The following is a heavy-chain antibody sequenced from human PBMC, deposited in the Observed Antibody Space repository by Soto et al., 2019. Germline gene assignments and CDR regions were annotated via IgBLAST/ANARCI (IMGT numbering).Heavy chain of an antibody. CDR1: GYTFTSYA. CDR3: ARIAARFYYYYGMDV. D-gene: IGHD6-6*01. CDR2: INAGNGNT. J-gene: IGHJ6*02. V-gene: IGHV1-3*01. Sequence: GASVKVSGKASGYTFTSYAMHWVRQAHGQRLEWMGWINAGNGNTKYSQKFQGRVTITRDTSASTAYMELSSLRSEDTAVYYCARIAARFYYYYGMDVWGQGTTVTVSS.